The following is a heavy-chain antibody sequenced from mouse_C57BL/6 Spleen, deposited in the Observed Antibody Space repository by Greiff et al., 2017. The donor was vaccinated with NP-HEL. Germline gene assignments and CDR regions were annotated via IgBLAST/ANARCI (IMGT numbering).Heavy chain of an antibody. D-gene: IGHD2-4*01. Sequence: EVKLVESGGGLVKPGGSLKLSCAASGFTFSDYGMHWVRQAPEKGLEWVAYISSGSSTIYYADTVKGRFTISRDNAKNTLFLQMTSLRSEDTAMYYCATSYDYAPFAYWGQGTLVTVSA. CDR1: GFTFSDYG. CDR2: ISSGSSTI. CDR3: ATSYDYAPFAY. V-gene: IGHV5-17*01. J-gene: IGHJ3*01.